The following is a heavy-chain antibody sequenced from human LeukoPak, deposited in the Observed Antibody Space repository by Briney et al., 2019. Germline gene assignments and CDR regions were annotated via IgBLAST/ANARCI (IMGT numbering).Heavy chain of an antibody. CDR1: GLTFSSYD. D-gene: IGHD5-18*01. Sequence: GGSLRLSCAASGLTFSSYDMHWVRQATGKGLEWVSAIGTAGDTYYPGSVKGRFTISRENAKNSLYLQMNSLRAEDTAVYYCARVMNTAMAPGYYYYGMDVWGQGTTVTVSS. CDR3: ARVMNTAMAPGYYYYGMDV. J-gene: IGHJ6*02. CDR2: IGTAGDT. V-gene: IGHV3-13*01.